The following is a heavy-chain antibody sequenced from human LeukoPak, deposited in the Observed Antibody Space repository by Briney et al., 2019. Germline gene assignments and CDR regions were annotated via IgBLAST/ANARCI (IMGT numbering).Heavy chain of an antibody. Sequence: PSETLSLTCTVSGGSISSDNYSWSWIRQPAGKGLEWIGRFHTRGSTNYNPSLKSRVIISVDTSKNQFSLKLNSVTAADTAVYYCARVDGSCSGGSCPSGNWFDPWGQGTLVTVSS. CDR2: FHTRGST. CDR1: GGSISSDNYS. D-gene: IGHD2-15*01. CDR3: ARVDGSCSGGSCPSGNWFDP. V-gene: IGHV4-61*02. J-gene: IGHJ5*02.